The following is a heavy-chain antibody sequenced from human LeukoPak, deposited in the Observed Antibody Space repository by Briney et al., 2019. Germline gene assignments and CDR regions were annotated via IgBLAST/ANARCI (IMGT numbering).Heavy chain of an antibody. J-gene: IGHJ4*02. CDR2: ISAYNGNT. V-gene: IGHV1-18*01. Sequence: ASVKVSCKASGGTFSSYAISWVRQAPGQGLEWMGWISAYNGNTNYAQKLQGRVTMTTDTSTSTAYMELRSLRSDDTAVYYCAREGSTSFVFDYWGQGTLVTVSS. CDR1: GGTFSSYA. D-gene: IGHD2-2*01. CDR3: AREGSTSFVFDY.